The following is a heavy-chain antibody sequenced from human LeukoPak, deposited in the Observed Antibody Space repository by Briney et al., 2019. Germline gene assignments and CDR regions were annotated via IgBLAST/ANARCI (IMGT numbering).Heavy chain of an antibody. J-gene: IGHJ4*02. CDR3: ARARYSSGWYGLPDY. CDR1: GFTFSTYW. V-gene: IGHV3-7*01. Sequence: GGSLRLSCAASGFTFSTYWMSWVRRAPGKGLEWVANIKQDGSEKYYVDSVTGRFTISRDNAKNSLYLQMNSLRAEDTAVYYCARARYSSGWYGLPDYWGQGTLVTVSS. CDR2: IKQDGSEK. D-gene: IGHD6-19*01.